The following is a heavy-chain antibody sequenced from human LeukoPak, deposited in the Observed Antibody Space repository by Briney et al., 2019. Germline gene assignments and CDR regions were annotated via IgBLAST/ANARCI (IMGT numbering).Heavy chain of an antibody. CDR1: GFTFSTYG. V-gene: IGHV3-30*03. D-gene: IGHD5-18*01. CDR2: ISYDGSNK. CDR3: ARDTARDHFDY. J-gene: IGHJ4*02. Sequence: GGSLRPACAASGFTFSTYGMHWVRQAPGKGLEWVAVISYDGSNKYYADSVKGRFTISRDNSKNTLYLQMNSLRAEDTAVYYCARDTARDHFDYWGQGTLVTVSS.